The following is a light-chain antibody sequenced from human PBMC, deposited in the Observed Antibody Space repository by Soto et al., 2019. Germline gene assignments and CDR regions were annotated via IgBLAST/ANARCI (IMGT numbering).Light chain of an antibody. V-gene: IGLV2-14*01. CDR2: EVS. CDR3: SSYTSRSTLV. J-gene: IGLJ2*01. CDR1: SRDVGGYNY. Sequence: QSVLTQPASVSGSPGQSMTISCPGISRDVGGYNYVSWYQQHPGKAPKLMIYEVSNRHSGVSNRFSGSKSGNTASLTISGLQAEDEADYYCSSYTSRSTLVFGGGTKLTGL.